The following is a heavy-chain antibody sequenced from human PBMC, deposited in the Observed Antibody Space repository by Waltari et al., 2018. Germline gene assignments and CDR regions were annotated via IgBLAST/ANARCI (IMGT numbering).Heavy chain of an antibody. J-gene: IGHJ4*02. CDR2: IIGSGATP. Sequence: EVQLLESAGGLVQPGGALRLSCAASGFSFMGYAMGWVRQAPGEGLEWVSSIIGSGATPFYADSVKGRFTIVRDNSKDTVYLQMNSLRVDDSAVYYCAKGSRGYTNYFFDYWGQGALVTVSS. CDR3: AKGSRGYTNYFFDY. V-gene: IGHV3-23*01. CDR1: GFSFMGYA. D-gene: IGHD3-16*02.